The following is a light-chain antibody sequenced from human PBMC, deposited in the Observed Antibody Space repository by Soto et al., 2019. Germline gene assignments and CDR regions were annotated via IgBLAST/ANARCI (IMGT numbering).Light chain of an antibody. CDR1: SSNIGAGYD. CDR2: GNS. V-gene: IGLV1-40*01. CDR3: QSFYV. Sequence: QSVLTQPPSVPGAPGQRVTISCTGSSSNIGAGYDVHWYQQLPGTAPKLLIYGNSNRPSGVPDRFSGSKSGTSASLAITGLQAEDEADYYCQSFYVFGTGTKLTVL. J-gene: IGLJ1*01.